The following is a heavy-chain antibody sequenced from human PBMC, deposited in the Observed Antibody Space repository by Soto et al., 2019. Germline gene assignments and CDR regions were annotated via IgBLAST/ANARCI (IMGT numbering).Heavy chain of an antibody. V-gene: IGHV3-74*01. J-gene: IGHJ3*02. Sequence: PGGSLRLSCAASGFTFSSYWMHWVRQAPGKGLVWVSRINSDGSITSYVDSVKGRFTISRDNAKNTLFLQMNSLRAEDTAVYYCARARYDFWSGYSDAFDIWGQETMVTVSS. D-gene: IGHD3-3*01. CDR1: GFTFSSYW. CDR3: ARARYDFWSGYSDAFDI. CDR2: INSDGSIT.